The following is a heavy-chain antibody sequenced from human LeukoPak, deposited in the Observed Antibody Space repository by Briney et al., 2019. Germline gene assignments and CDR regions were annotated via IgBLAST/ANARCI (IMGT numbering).Heavy chain of an antibody. V-gene: IGHV4-30-4*01. CDR3: ARAPYYYDSSGYSPDYFDY. CDR2: IYYSGST. Sequence: SETLSLTCTVSGGSISSGDYYWSWIRQPPGKGLEWIGYIYYSGSTYYNPSLKSRVTISVDTSKNQFSLKLSSVTAADTAVYCCARAPYYYDSSGYSPDYFDYWGQGTLVTVSS. J-gene: IGHJ4*02. CDR1: GGSISSGDYY. D-gene: IGHD3-22*01.